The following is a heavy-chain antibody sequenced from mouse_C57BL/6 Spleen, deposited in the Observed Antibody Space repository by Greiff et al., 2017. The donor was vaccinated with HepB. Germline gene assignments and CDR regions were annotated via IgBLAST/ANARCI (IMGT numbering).Heavy chain of an antibody. D-gene: IGHD1-1*01. V-gene: IGHV1-82*01. CDR1: GYAFSSSW. CDR2: IYPGDGDT. CDR3: AREATGVADYFDY. J-gene: IGHJ2*01. Sequence: VQLQQSGPELVKPGASVKISCKASGYAFSSSWMNWVKQRPGKGLEWIGRIYPGDGDTNYNGKFKGKATLTADKSSSTAYMQLSSLTSEDSAVYFCAREATGVADYFDYWGQGTTLTVSS.